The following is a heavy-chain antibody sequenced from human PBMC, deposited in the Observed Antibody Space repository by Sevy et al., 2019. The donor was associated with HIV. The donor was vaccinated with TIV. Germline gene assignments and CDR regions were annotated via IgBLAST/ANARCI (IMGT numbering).Heavy chain of an antibody. V-gene: IGHV1-8*01. D-gene: IGHD3-3*01. CDR1: GYTFTSYD. CDR3: AMPGYDFWSGYLPFDY. Sequence: ASVKVSCKASGYTFTSYDINWVRQATGQGLEWMGWMNPNSGNTGYAQKFQGRVTMTRNTSISTAYMELSSLGSEDTAVYYCAMPGYDFWSGYLPFDYWGQGTLVTVSS. J-gene: IGHJ4*02. CDR2: MNPNSGNT.